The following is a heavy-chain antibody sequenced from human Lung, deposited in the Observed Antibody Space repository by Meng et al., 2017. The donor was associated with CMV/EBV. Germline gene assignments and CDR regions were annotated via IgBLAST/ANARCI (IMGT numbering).Heavy chain of an antibody. CDR1: GGSFSGYD. D-gene: IGHD3-22*01. CDR2: INHRGST. CDR3: ARGSTSVTMIVVVFTAASLAYDS. Sequence: GSLRLSCAVYGGSFSGYDWTWIRQSPGKGLEWIGEINHRGSTNYNPSLKSRLTISLDTSKNQFSLKLKSVTAADTAVYYCARGSTSVTMIVVVFTAASLAYDSWGQGTLVTFSS. V-gene: IGHV4-34*01. J-gene: IGHJ4*02.